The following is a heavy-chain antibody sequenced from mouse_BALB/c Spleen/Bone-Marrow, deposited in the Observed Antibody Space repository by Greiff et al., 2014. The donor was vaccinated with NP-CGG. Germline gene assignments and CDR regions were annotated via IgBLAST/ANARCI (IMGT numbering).Heavy chain of an antibody. Sequence: QVQLQQSGAELARPGASVKMSCRASGYTFTTYTIHWVRQRPGQGLEWIGYINPSSGYTNYNQKFKDKATLTADKPSSTAYMQLSSLTSEDSAVYYCARRDDGYVFFDYWGQGTTLTVSS. CDR2: INPSSGYT. CDR1: GYTFTTYT. J-gene: IGHJ2*01. D-gene: IGHD2-3*01. CDR3: ARRDDGYVFFDY. V-gene: IGHV1-4*01.